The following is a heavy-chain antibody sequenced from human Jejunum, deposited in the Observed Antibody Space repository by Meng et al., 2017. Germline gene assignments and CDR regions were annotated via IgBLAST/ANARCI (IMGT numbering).Heavy chain of an antibody. V-gene: IGHV4-34*01. CDR3: ARRLPYFDTGFYDF. Sequence: QVQIQQWGGGLLRPSETLSLTCAVYGAFFSGYKWNWIRQPPGKGLEWIGEINHSGSTTYNPSLKSRVTMSVDTSKNQFSLKVDSVSAADTAVYYCARRLPYFDTGFYDFWGQGTLVTVSS. CDR1: GAFFSGYK. CDR2: INHSGST. J-gene: IGHJ4*02. D-gene: IGHD3-9*01.